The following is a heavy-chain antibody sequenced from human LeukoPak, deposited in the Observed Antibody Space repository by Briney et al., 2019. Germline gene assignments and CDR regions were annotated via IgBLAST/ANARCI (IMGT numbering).Heavy chain of an antibody. V-gene: IGHV1-18*01. J-gene: IGHJ5*02. D-gene: IGHD2-15*01. CDR2: ISAYNGNT. Sequence: ASVKVSCKASGYTFTSYGISWVRQAPGQGLEWMGWISAYNGNTNYAQKLQGRVTMTTDTSTSTAYMELRSLRSDDTAVYYCARASQLAARPNWFDPWGQGTLVTVSS. CDR1: GYTFTSYG. CDR3: ARASQLAARPNWFDP.